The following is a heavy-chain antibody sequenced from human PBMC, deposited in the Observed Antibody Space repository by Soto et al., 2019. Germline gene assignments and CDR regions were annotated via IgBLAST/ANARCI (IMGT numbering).Heavy chain of an antibody. J-gene: IGHJ4*02. V-gene: IGHV4-61*08. CDR1: GGSISSGGYY. CDR3: ASQHYYDSSGYYVGY. Sequence: SETLSLTCTVSGGSISSGGYYWSWIRQHPGKGLEWIGYVSYSDSSNYNPSLKSRVTISVDTSKNQFSLKLSSVTAADTAVYYCASQHYYDSSGYYVGYWGQGTLVTVSS. CDR2: VSYSDSS. D-gene: IGHD3-22*01.